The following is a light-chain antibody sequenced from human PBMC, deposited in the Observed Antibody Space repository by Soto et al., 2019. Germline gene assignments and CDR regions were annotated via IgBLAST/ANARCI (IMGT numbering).Light chain of an antibody. J-gene: IGKJ1*01. CDR2: GAS. CDR3: QQYGISLWT. V-gene: IGKV3-20*01. CDR1: QSVNNK. Sequence: GERATLSCRASQSVNNKIAWYQQKPGQAPRLIMYGASIRATGVPDRFSGSGSGTDFTLTISRLEPEDFAVYYCQQYGISLWT.